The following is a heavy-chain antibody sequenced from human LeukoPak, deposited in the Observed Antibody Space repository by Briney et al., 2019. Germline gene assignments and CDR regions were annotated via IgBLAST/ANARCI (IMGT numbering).Heavy chain of an antibody. CDR2: IYYSGST. V-gene: IGHV4-39*07. Sequence: PSETLSLTCTVSGGSISSSSYYWGWIRQPPGKGLEWIGSIYYSGSTNYNPSLKSRVTISVDTSKNQFSLKLSSVTAADTAVYYCARPRLGYCSSTSCLRAFDIWGQGTMVTVSS. CDR1: GGSISSSSYY. CDR3: ARPRLGYCSSTSCLRAFDI. J-gene: IGHJ3*02. D-gene: IGHD2-2*01.